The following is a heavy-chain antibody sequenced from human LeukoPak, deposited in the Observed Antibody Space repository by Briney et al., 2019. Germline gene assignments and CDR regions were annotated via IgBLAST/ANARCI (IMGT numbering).Heavy chain of an antibody. CDR2: LSGSGGST. Sequence: PGGSLRLSCAASGFTVXXXXMSWVRQAPGKGLEWVSALSGSGGSTYYADSVKDRFTISRDNSKNTLYLQMNSLRAEDTAVYYCAKEPPSDWGQGTLVTVSS. V-gene: IGHV3-23*01. CDR3: AKEPPSD. J-gene: IGHJ4*02. CDR1: GFTVXXXX.